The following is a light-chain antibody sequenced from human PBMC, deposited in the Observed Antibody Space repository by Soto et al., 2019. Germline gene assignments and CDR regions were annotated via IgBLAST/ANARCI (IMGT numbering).Light chain of an antibody. CDR3: QHYNNWST. CDR1: QSVSSN. CDR2: GAS. J-gene: IGKJ5*01. V-gene: IGKV3D-15*01. Sequence: EIVMTQSPATLSVSPGERATLSCRASQSVSSNLAWYQQKPGQAPRLLIYGASTRATDIPARFSGSGSRTEFTLTISSLQSEDSAVYYCQHYNNWSTFGQGTRLEIK.